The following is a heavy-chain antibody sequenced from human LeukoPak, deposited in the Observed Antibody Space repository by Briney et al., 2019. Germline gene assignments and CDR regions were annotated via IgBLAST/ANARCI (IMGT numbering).Heavy chain of an antibody. D-gene: IGHD3-3*01. CDR3: ASGGYYTDDAFDI. Sequence: GGSLRLSRAASGFTLRDYYMSWIRQAPGKGLERGSYISDSGNSIQYADSVRGRFTISRDNAKNSLYLQMNSLRAEDTAVYYCASGGYYTDDAFDIWGQGTMVTVSS. V-gene: IGHV3-11*01. CDR1: GFTLRDYY. CDR2: ISDSGNSI. J-gene: IGHJ3*02.